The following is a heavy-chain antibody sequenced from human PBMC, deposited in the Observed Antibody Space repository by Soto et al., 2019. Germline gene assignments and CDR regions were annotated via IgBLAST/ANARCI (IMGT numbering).Heavy chain of an antibody. CDR1: GGSISIGGYY. V-gene: IGHV4-31*03. J-gene: IGHJ3*02. CDR2: IYYSGST. D-gene: IGHD3-10*01. Sequence: SETLSLTCTVSGGSISIGGYYWGWIRHHPGKGLEWIGYIYYSGSTYYNPSLKSRVTISVDTSKNQFSLKLSSVTAADTAVYYCARDLYYGSDLDAFDIWGQGTMVTVSS. CDR3: ARDLYYGSDLDAFDI.